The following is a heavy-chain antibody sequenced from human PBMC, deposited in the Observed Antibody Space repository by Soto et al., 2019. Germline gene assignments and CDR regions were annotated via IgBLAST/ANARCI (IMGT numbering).Heavy chain of an antibody. CDR2: IWYDGSNK. Sequence: PGGSLRLSCAASGFTFSSYGMHWVRQAPGKGLEWVAVIWYDGSNKYYADSVKGRFTISRDNSKNTLYLQMNSLRAEDTAVYYCARGSHQYDFWSGYPFDPWGQGTLVTVSS. CDR3: ARGSHQYDFWSGYPFDP. J-gene: IGHJ5*02. D-gene: IGHD3-3*01. CDR1: GFTFSSYG. V-gene: IGHV3-33*01.